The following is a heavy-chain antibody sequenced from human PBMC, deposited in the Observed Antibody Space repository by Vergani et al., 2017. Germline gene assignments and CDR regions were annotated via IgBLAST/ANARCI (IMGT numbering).Heavy chain of an antibody. D-gene: IGHD4-11*01. Sequence: QVQLVESGGGVVQPGRSLRLSCAASGFTFSSYGMHWVRQAPGKGLEWVAVIWYDGSNKYYADSVKGRFTISRDNSKNSLYLQMNSLRAEDTAVYYCARGARGMTTRLAALYYYYYGMDVWGQGTTVTVSS. CDR2: IWYDGSNK. CDR3: ARGARGMTTRLAALYYYYYGMDV. V-gene: IGHV3-33*01. J-gene: IGHJ6*02. CDR1: GFTFSSYG.